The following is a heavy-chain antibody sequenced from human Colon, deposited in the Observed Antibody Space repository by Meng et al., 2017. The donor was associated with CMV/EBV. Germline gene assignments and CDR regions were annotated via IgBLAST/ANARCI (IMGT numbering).Heavy chain of an antibody. CDR2: IKSKIDGGTT. CDR3: AAITAATVTLYGMDV. J-gene: IGHJ6*02. V-gene: IGHV3-15*01. D-gene: IGHD6-13*01. Sequence: GGSLRLSCTASGMTFSNAWMSWVRQAPGKGLEWIGRIKSKIDGGTTDYAAPVKGRFSLSRDDSKNTLYLQMKSLKIEDTAVYYCAAITAATVTLYGMDVWGLGTTVTVSS. CDR1: GMTFSNAW.